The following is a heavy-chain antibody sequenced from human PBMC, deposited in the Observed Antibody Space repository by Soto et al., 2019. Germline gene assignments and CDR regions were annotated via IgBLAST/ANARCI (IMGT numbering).Heavy chain of an antibody. CDR3: AKDGYCSSTSCYNFDY. CDR1: AFTFSSYG. V-gene: IGHV3-30*18. Sequence: VQLVESGGGLVQPGRSLRLSCAASAFTFSSYGMHWVRQAPGKGLEWVAGISYDGTNKYYADSVKGRFTISRDNSKNTLFLQMNGLRAEDAAVYYCAKDGYCSSTSCYNFDYWGQGTLVTVSS. CDR2: ISYDGTNK. D-gene: IGHD2-2*03. J-gene: IGHJ4*02.